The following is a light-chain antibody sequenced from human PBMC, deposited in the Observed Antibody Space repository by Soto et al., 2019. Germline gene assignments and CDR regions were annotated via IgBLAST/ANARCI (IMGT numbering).Light chain of an antibody. J-gene: IGLJ2*01. CDR2: EGS. CDR1: SSDVGSYNL. Sequence: QSALTQPASVSGSPGQSITISCTGTSSDVGSYNLVSWYQQHPGKAPKLMIYEGSKRPSGVSNRFSGSKSGNTASLTSSGLQAEDEPDYYCCSYAGSSTFVVFGGGTKLTVL. V-gene: IGLV2-23*03. CDR3: CSYAGSSTFVV.